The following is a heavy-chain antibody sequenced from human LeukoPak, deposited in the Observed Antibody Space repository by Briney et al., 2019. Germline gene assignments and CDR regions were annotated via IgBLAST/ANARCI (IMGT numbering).Heavy chain of an antibody. CDR2: IRYDGNYR. D-gene: IGHD6-13*01. J-gene: IGHJ6*03. V-gene: IGHV3-30*02. Sequence: GGSLRLSCAASGLSFSGSGIHWVRQAPGKGLEWVAFIRYDGNYRFYADSVKGRFTISRDSSNNTLYLQMNSLRAEDTAVYYCAKERGARIAAAVSLVRKNYYYYYMDVWGKGTTVTVSS. CDR3: AKERGARIAAAVSLVRKNYYYYYMDV. CDR1: GLSFSGSG.